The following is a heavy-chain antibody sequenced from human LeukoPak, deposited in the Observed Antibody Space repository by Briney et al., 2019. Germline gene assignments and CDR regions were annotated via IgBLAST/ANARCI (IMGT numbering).Heavy chain of an antibody. CDR2: ISAYNGNT. J-gene: IGHJ6*02. V-gene: IGHV1-18*01. Sequence: ASVKVSCKASGYTFTSYGISWVRQAPGQGLEGMGWISAYNGNTNYAQKLQGRVTTTTDTSTSTAYMELRSLRSDDTAVYYCASSESYYYDSSGYFPYGMDVWGQGTTVTASS. D-gene: IGHD3-22*01. CDR1: GYTFTSYG. CDR3: ASSESYYYDSSGYFPYGMDV.